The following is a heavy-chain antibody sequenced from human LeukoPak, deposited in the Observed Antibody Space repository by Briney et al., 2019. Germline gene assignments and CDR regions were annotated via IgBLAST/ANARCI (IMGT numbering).Heavy chain of an antibody. D-gene: IGHD3-22*01. Sequence: PSETLSLTCAVYGGSFSGYYWSWIRQPPGKGLEWIGEINHSGSTNYNPSLKSRVTISVDTSKNQFSLKLSSVTAADTAVYYCARAGRWLFKRVNWFDPWGQGTLVTVSS. J-gene: IGHJ5*02. CDR2: INHSGST. V-gene: IGHV4-34*01. CDR3: ARAGRWLFKRVNWFDP. CDR1: GGSFSGYY.